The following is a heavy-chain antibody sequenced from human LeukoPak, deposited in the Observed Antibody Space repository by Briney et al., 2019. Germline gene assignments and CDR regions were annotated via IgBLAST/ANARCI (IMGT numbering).Heavy chain of an antibody. CDR3: TGYCSSTSCYTGTQVDY. CDR2: IKSKTDGGTT. J-gene: IGHJ4*02. D-gene: IGHD2-2*02. Sequence: PGGSLRLSCAAPGFTFSNAWMSWVRQAPGKGLEWVGRIKSKTDGGTTDYAAPVKGRFTISRDDSKNTLYLQMNSLKTEDTAVYYCTGYCSSTSCYTGTQVDYWGQGTLVTVSS. CDR1: GFTFSNAW. V-gene: IGHV3-15*01.